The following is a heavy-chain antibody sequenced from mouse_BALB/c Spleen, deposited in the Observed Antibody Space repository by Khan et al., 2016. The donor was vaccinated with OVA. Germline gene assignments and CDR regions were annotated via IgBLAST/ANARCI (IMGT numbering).Heavy chain of an antibody. J-gene: IGHJ4*01. CDR2: IWGDGST. V-gene: IGHV2-6-4*01. CDR3: ARADYRYDGYYAMDY. Sequence: QMQLEESGPGLVAPSQSLSITCTVSGFSLSRYSVHWVRQPPGKGLEWLGMIWGDGSTDYNSALKSRLSISKDNSKSQVFLKMNSLQTDDTAMYYCARADYRYDGYYAMDYWGQGTSGTVSS. CDR1: GFSLSRYS. D-gene: IGHD2-14*01.